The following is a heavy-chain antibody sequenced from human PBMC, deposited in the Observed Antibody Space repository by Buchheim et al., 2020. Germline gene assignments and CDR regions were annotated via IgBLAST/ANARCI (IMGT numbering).Heavy chain of an antibody. CDR1: GDTFTSYT. CDR2: ISGSGVST. J-gene: IGHJ4*02. D-gene: IGHD1-14*01. CDR3: VTGNAYRFDY. Sequence: EVQLLESGGGLVQSGGSLRLSCAASGDTFTSYTMGWVRQAPGNGLEWLSCISGSGVSTFYADAVKGRCTVARDNSTRRLYMQLNSLRAEDTAMYYCVTGNAYRFDYWGQGAL. V-gene: IGHV3-23*01.